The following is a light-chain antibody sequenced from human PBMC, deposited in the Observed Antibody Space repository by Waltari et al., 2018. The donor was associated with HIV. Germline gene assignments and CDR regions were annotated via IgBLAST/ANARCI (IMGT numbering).Light chain of an antibody. Sequence: SVLTQPPSASVTPGQTFTIPCSGSDYNLRGIFVYCYQQPPGTAPKLIIHINNQRPSGVPDRFSGSKSGTSASLVITGLRSEDEAEYHCAAWDDSLDGPVVCGGGTKLTVL. V-gene: IGLV1-47*01. CDR3: AAWDDSLDGPVV. CDR2: INN. CDR1: DYNLRGIF. J-gene: IGLJ2*01.